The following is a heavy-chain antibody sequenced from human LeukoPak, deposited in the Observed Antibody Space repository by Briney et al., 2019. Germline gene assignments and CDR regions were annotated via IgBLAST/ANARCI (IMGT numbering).Heavy chain of an antibody. D-gene: IGHD3-9*01. CDR3: ARDLRLYYDISTGLYYYYGMDV. Sequence: GRSPRLSCAASGFTFSSYAMHWVRQAPGKGLEWVAVIWYDGSNKYYADSVKGRFTISRDNSKNTLYLQMNSLRAEDTAVYYCARDLRLYYDISTGLYYYYGMDVWGQGTTVTVSS. J-gene: IGHJ6*02. CDR2: IWYDGSNK. V-gene: IGHV3-33*08. CDR1: GFTFSSYA.